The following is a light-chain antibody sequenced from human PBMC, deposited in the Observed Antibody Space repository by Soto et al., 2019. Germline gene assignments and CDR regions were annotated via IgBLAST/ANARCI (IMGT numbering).Light chain of an antibody. V-gene: IGLV2-14*03. CDR2: DVN. CDR3: TSYTGSFTYV. J-gene: IGLJ1*01. CDR1: SSDVGGYNF. Sequence: QSVLTQPASVSGSPGQSIAVSCTGTSSDVGGYNFVSWYQHNPGKAPKLIIYDVNNRPSGVSDRFSGSKSSNTGSLTISGLQAEYEADYYCTSYTGSFTYVFGAGTKVTVL.